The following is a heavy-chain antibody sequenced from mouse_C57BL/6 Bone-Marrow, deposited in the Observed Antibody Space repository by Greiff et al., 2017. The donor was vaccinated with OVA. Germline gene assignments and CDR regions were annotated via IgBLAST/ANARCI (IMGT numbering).Heavy chain of an antibody. J-gene: IGHJ4*01. CDR2: IDPENGDT. CDR3: TTGLRRRGAYAMDY. CDR1: GFNIKDDY. Sequence: VQLQQSGAELVRPGASVKLSCTASGFNIKDDYMHWVKQRPEQGLEWIGWIDPENGDTEYASKFQGKATITADTSSNTAYLQLSSLTSEDTAVYYCTTGLRRRGAYAMDYWGQGTSVTVSS. D-gene: IGHD2-4*01. V-gene: IGHV14-4*01.